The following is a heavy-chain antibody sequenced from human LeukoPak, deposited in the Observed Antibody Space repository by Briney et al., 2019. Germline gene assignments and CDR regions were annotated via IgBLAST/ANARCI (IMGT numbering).Heavy chain of an antibody. CDR1: VYTFTGYY. CDR2: INPNSGGT. CDR3: ARPTPRKFREDAFDI. Sequence: ASVKVSCKASVYTFTGYYMQGVRPAPGRGLEGMGWINPNSGGTNYAQKFQCRVTMTRDTSISTAYMELSRLRSDDTAVYYCARPTPRKFREDAFDIWGQGTMVTVSS. J-gene: IGHJ3*02. V-gene: IGHV1-2*02.